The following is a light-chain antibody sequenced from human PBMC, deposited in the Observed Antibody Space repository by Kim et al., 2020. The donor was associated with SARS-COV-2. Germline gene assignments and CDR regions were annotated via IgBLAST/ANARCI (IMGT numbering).Light chain of an antibody. J-gene: IGKJ1*01. CDR3: QRYNSVPQA. Sequence: DFQMTQSPSSLSASVGDRVTITCRASQTISNFLAWFQQKPGMVPKLLIYSASTLHSGVPSRFSGSGSGTHFTLTISSLQPEDVATYYCQRYNSVPQAFGQGTKVE. CDR2: SAS. V-gene: IGKV1-27*01. CDR1: QTISNF.